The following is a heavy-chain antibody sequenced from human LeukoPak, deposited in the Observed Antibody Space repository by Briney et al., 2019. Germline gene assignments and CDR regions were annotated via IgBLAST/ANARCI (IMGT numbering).Heavy chain of an antibody. D-gene: IGHD6-19*01. CDR1: GYTFTGYY. CDR2: INPNSGGT. CDR3: ARDIVGGTVAGTFD. J-gene: IGHJ4*02. V-gene: IGHV1-2*02. Sequence: ASVKVSCKASGYTFTGYYMHWVRQAPGQGFEWMGWINPNSGGTNYAQKFQGRVTMTRDTSISTAYMELSRLRSDDTAVYYCARDIVGGTVAGTFDWGQGTLVTVSS.